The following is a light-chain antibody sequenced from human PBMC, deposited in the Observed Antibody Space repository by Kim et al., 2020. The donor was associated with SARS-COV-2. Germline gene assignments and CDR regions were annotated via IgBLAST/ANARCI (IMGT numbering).Light chain of an antibody. CDR2: YDN. Sequence: SYELTQPPSVSVAPGRTAKITCGGMNIGSISVHWYQQKAGQAPVLVISYDNDRPSGIPERFSGSNSGNTATLTINRVEAGDEADYFCQVWDSGREYPIFGGGTQLTVL. CDR1: NIGSIS. V-gene: IGLV3-21*04. CDR3: QVWDSGREYPI. J-gene: IGLJ2*01.